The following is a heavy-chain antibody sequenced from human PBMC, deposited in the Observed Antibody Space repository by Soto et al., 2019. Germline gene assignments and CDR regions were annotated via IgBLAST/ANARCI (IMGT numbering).Heavy chain of an antibody. CDR3: LRDDPNWYWY. V-gene: IGHV3-73*01. CDR2: IRSKSNNYAT. J-gene: IGHJ2*01. D-gene: IGHD2-8*02. CDR1: VFTFSGVT. Sequence: GGPLRLSGAASVFTFSGVTMHWVRKASGKGLERVGRIRSKSNNYATACSVSVKGRFTVSREYSKNTAYWQINSVKTEDKDVNYCLRDDPNWYWYWGRGTRVTVSS.